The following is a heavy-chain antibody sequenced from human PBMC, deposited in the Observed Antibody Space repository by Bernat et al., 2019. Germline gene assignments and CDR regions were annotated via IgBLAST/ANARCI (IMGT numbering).Heavy chain of an antibody. V-gene: IGHV3-15*01. J-gene: IGHJ4*02. Sequence: EVQLVESGGGLVKPGGSLRLSCAASGFTFSNAWMSWVRQAPGKGLEWVGRIKSKTDGGTTDYAAPVKGRFTISRDDSKNTLYLQMNSLKTEDTAVYYCNTSNYYDSSGYYPFDYWGQGTLVTVSS. CDR3: NTSNYYDSSGYYPFDY. D-gene: IGHD3-22*01. CDR2: IKSKTDGGTT. CDR1: GFTFSNAW.